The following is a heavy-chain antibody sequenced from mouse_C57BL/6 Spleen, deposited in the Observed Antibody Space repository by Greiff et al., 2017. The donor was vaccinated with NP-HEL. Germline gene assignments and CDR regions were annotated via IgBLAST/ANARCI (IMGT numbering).Heavy chain of an antibody. Sequence: EVMLVESGGGLVQPGGSLKLSCAASGFTFSDYGMAWVRQAPRKGPEWVAFISNLAYSIYYADTVTGRFTISRENAKNTLYLEMSSLRSEDTAMYYCARRPLYYGSSDWYFDVWGTGTTVTVSS. CDR1: GFTFSDYG. CDR2: ISNLAYSI. CDR3: ARRPLYYGSSDWYFDV. V-gene: IGHV5-15*04. J-gene: IGHJ1*03. D-gene: IGHD1-1*01.